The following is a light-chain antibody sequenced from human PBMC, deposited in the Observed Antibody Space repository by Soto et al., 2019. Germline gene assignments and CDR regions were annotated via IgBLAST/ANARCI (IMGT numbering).Light chain of an antibody. Sequence: QPASVSGSPGQSITISCTGASSDVGGYNLVSWYQQYPDKAPKLMIFDINTRPSGVSNRFSGSKSGNTASLTISGLQAEDEADYYCSSYKSSSTLPYVFGTGTKLTVL. CDR3: SSYKSSSTLPYV. CDR1: SSDVGGYNL. J-gene: IGLJ1*01. V-gene: IGLV2-14*01. CDR2: DIN.